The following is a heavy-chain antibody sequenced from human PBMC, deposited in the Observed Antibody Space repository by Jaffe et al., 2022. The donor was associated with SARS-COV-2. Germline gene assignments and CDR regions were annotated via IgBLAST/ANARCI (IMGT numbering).Heavy chain of an antibody. Sequence: EVQLLESGGGLVQPGGSLRLSCAASGFTFSSYAMSWVRQAPGKGLEWVSAISGSGGSTYYADSVKGRFTISRDNSKNTLYLQMNSLRAEDTAVYYCAKDPSRRIVGATTPFDYWGQGTLVTVSS. V-gene: IGHV3-23*01. CDR2: ISGSGGST. D-gene: IGHD1-26*01. J-gene: IGHJ4*02. CDR3: AKDPSRRIVGATTPFDY. CDR1: GFTFSSYA.